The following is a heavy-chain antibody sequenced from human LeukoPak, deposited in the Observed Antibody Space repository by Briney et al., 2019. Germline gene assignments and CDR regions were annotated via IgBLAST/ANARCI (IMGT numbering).Heavy chain of an antibody. Sequence: PGVSLRLSCAASGFPFRSRWMHWVRQVPGKGLVWVSHISTDGTTTNYADSVKGRFTISRDNAKDTLYLQLNSLRAEDTAIYYCARSLGYSSGGWGQGTLVTVS. CDR3: ARSLGYSSGG. CDR2: ISTDGTTT. V-gene: IGHV3-74*01. J-gene: IGHJ4*02. D-gene: IGHD2-15*01. CDR1: GFPFRSRW.